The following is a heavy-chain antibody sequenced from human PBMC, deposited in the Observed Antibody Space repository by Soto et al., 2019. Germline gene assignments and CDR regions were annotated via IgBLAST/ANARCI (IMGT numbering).Heavy chain of an antibody. J-gene: IGHJ6*02. CDR1: GGTFSSYA. Sequence: QVQLVQSGAEVKKPGSSVKVCCKASGGTFSSYASSWVRQAPGQGLEWMGGIIPIFGTANYAQKFQGRVTITADESTSTAYMELSSLRSEDTAVYYCASHSYGYFPHYYHGMDVWGQGTTVTVSS. CDR2: IIPIFGTA. V-gene: IGHV1-69*12. CDR3: ASHSYGYFPHYYHGMDV. D-gene: IGHD5-18*01.